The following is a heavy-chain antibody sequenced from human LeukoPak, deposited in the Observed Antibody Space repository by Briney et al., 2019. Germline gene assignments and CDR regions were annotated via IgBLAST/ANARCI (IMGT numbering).Heavy chain of an antibody. CDR1: GGSISSHY. Sequence: SETLSLTCTVSGGSISSHYWSWIRQPPGKGLEWIGCIYYSGNTNYNPSLESRVTISVDTSKIQFSLKLTSVTATDTAVYYCARRGVYNWFDPWGQGTLVTVSS. CDR3: ARRGVYNWFDP. CDR2: IYYSGNT. V-gene: IGHV4-59*08. D-gene: IGHD5-12*01. J-gene: IGHJ5*02.